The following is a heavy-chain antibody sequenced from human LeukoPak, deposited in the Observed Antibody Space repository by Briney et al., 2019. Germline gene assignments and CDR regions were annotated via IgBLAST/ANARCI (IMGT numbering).Heavy chain of an antibody. CDR1: GGSISSYY. J-gene: IGHJ6*03. CDR2: IYYSGST. CDR3: ARGGGLLSYYYYMDV. Sequence: SETQSLTCTVSGGSISSYYWSWIRQPPGKRLEWIGYIYYSGSTNYNPSLKSRVTISVDTSKNQFSLKLSSVTAADTAVYYCARGGGLLSYYYYMDVWGKGTTVTISS. V-gene: IGHV4-59*01. D-gene: IGHD2-2*01.